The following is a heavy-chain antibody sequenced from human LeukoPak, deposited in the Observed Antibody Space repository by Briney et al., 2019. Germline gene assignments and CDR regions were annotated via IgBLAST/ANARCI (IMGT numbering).Heavy chain of an antibody. CDR2: IYYSGST. Sequence: SETLSLTCTVSGGSISSSSYYWGWIRQPPGKGLEWIGSIYYSGSTYYNPSLKSRVTISVDTSKDQFSLKLSSVAAADTAVYYCARHGNAAAADNWFDPWGQGTLVTVSS. CDR3: ARHGNAAAADNWFDP. CDR1: GGSISSSSYY. D-gene: IGHD6-13*01. V-gene: IGHV4-39*01. J-gene: IGHJ5*02.